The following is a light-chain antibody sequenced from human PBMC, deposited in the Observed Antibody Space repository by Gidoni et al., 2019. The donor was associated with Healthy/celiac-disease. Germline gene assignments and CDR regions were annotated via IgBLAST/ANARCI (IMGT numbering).Light chain of an antibody. Sequence: QSVLPQPPSASGTPGQRVTISCSGSSSNIGSNYVYWYQQLPGTAPKLLIYRNNQRPSGVPGRFSGSKSGTSASLAISGLRSEDEADYYCAAWDDSLSGLFVFGTGTKVTVL. V-gene: IGLV1-47*01. CDR3: AAWDDSLSGLFV. CDR1: SSNIGSNY. CDR2: RNN. J-gene: IGLJ1*01.